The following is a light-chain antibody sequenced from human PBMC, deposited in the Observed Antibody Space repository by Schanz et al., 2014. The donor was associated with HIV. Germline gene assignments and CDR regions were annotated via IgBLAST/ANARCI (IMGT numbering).Light chain of an antibody. V-gene: IGLV1-40*01. J-gene: IGLJ1*01. CDR3: QSYDSSLSGRV. Sequence: QSVLTQPPSVSGAPGQRVTISCTGNSSNIGAGYDVHWYQHLPGAAPKLLIFGNSNRPSGVPDRFSGSKSGTSASLAITGLQAEDEADYYCQSYDSSLSGRVFGTGTKLTVL. CDR2: GNS. CDR1: SSNIGAGYD.